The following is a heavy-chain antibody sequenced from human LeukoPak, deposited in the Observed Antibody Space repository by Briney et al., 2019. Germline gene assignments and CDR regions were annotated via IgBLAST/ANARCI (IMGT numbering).Heavy chain of an antibody. CDR1: GFTFSSYS. CDR3: AKALYDSGAYSFDY. J-gene: IGHJ4*02. V-gene: IGHV3-48*01. D-gene: IGHD3-22*01. CDR2: ISSSSSTI. Sequence: GGSLRLSCAASGFTFSSYSMNWVRQAPGKGLEWVSYISSSSSTIYYADSVKGRFTISRDNAKNTLYLQMNSLRAEDTALYYCAKALYDSGAYSFDYWGQGTLVTVSS.